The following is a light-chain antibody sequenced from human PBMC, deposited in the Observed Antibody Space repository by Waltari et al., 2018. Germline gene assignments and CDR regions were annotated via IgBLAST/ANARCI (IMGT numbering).Light chain of an antibody. CDR1: QSISSY. J-gene: IGKJ1*01. CDR3: HQHYTTPWT. Sequence: DIQMTQSPSSLSASVGDRVTIPCRASQSISSYLNWYQQKPGKAPKLLIYAASSLQSGVPSRFSGSGSGTDFTLTISSLQPEDFATYYCHQHYTTPWTFGQGTQVEL. CDR2: AAS. V-gene: IGKV1-39*01.